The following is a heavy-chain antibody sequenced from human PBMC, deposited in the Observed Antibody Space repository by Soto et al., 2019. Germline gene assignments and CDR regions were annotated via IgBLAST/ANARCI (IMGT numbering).Heavy chain of an antibody. Sequence: LVESGGGVVQPGTSLTLYCAASGFPFHASGLQWLRQPPGKGLECVAVIYYDGTTKYYADSVKGRFTISRDNSKTSVYLQMNRLTVNDTAVYYCARGSGVAGSWGQGTLATV. D-gene: IGHD3-10*01. CDR1: GFPFHASG. V-gene: IGHV3-33*01. CDR2: IYYDGTTK. J-gene: IGHJ5*01. CDR3: ARGSGVAGS.